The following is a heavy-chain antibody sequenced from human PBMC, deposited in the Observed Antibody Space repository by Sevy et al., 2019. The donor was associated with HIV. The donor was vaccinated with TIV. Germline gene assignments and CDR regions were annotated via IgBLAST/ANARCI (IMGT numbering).Heavy chain of an antibody. Sequence: GGSLRLSCAASGFTLSSYGMHWVRQAPGKGLEWVAVISYDGSNKYYADSVKGRFTISRDNSKNTLYLQMNSLRAEDTAVYYCAKLLDTALGLYDYWGQGTLVTVSS. V-gene: IGHV3-30*18. D-gene: IGHD5-18*01. CDR3: AKLLDTALGLYDY. CDR1: GFTLSSYG. CDR2: ISYDGSNK. J-gene: IGHJ4*02.